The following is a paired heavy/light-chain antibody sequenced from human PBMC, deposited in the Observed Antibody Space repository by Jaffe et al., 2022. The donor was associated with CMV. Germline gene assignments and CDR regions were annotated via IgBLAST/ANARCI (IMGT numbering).Light chain of an antibody. CDR3: MQALQTPKT. Sequence: DIVMTQSPLSLPVTPGEPASISCRSSQSLLHSNGYNYLDWYLQKPGKSPQLLIYLGSNRASGVPDRFSGSGSGTDFTLKISRVEAEDVGVYYCMQALQTPKTFGQGTKVEIK. J-gene: IGKJ1*01. V-gene: IGKV2-28*01. CDR1: QSLLHSNGYNY. CDR2: LGS.
Heavy chain of an antibody. CDR3: ARGGDTAMDSPWLPSFYYYYYGMDV. D-gene: IGHD5-18*01. CDR1: GYTFTSYG. CDR2: ISAYNGNT. V-gene: IGHV1-18*01. J-gene: IGHJ6*02. Sequence: QVQLVQSGAEVKKPGASVKVSCKASGYTFTSYGISWVRQAPGQGLEWMGWISAYNGNTNYAQKLQGRVTMTTDTSTSTAYMELRSLRSDDTAVYYCARGGDTAMDSPWLPSFYYYYYGMDVWGQGTTVTVSS.